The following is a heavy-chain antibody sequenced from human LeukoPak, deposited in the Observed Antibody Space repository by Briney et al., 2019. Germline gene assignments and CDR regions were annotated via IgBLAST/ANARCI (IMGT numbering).Heavy chain of an antibody. CDR3: ARERDSSSSGWVFDY. CDR2: IYYSGST. CDR1: GGSISSSSYY. J-gene: IGHJ4*02. V-gene: IGHV4-39*07. D-gene: IGHD6-6*01. Sequence: PSETLSLTCTVSGGSISSSSYYWGWIRQPPGKGLEWIGSIYYSGSTYYNPSLKSRVTVSVDTSKNQFSLNLSSVTAADTAVYYCARERDSSSSGWVFDYWGQGTLVTVSS.